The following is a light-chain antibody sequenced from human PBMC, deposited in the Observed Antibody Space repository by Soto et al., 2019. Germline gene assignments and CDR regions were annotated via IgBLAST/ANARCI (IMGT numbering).Light chain of an antibody. CDR2: EVS. V-gene: IGLV2-14*01. J-gene: IGLJ2*01. CDR1: SSDIGNYNY. CDR3: CSYSTANSLRGV. Sequence: QSALTQPASVSGSPGQSITISCTGTSSDIGNYNYVSWYQQYPGEAPKLMIYEVSNRPSGVSNRFSGSKSGNTASLTISRLRSEDEADYYCCSYSTANSLRGVFGGGTKVTV.